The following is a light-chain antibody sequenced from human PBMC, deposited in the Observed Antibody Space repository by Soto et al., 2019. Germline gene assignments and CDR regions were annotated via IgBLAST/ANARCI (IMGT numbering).Light chain of an antibody. CDR2: EVT. CDR1: SSDVGGYNF. CDR3: CSYAGRYTYV. V-gene: IGLV2-14*03. Sequence: ALTQPASVSGSPGQSITISCTGTSSDVGGYNFVSWYQQHPGKAPKLMIYEVTSRPSGVSNRFSGSKSGNTASLTISGLQAEDEADYYCCSYAGRYTYVFGTGTKVTVL. J-gene: IGLJ1*01.